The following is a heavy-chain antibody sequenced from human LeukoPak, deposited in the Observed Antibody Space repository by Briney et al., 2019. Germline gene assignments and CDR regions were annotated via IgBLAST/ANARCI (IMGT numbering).Heavy chain of an antibody. V-gene: IGHV3-53*01. CDR3: TTYLGVMDLSYFEY. CDR2: IYSGGNT. J-gene: IGHJ4*02. D-gene: IGHD3-10*01. CDR1: GFTVSSNY. Sequence: GGSLRLSCAASGFTVSSNYMSWVRQAPGKGLEWVSVIYSGGNTYYADSVKGRFTISRDNSKNTLSLQMNSLRAEDTAVYYCTTYLGVMDLSYFEYWGQGTLVTVPS.